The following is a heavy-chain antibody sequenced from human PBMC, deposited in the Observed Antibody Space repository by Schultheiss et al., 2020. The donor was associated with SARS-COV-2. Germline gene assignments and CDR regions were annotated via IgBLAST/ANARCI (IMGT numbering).Heavy chain of an antibody. Sequence: GGSLRLSCEVSTFTFSNYAMYWVRQAPDKGLEWVAAFSYDGSNTSYADSVKGRFTIFRDNSKNTLYLQMNSLRAEDTAVYYCARDWGQWGSNDYWGQGTLVTVSS. D-gene: IGHD3-16*01. V-gene: IGHV3-30*04. J-gene: IGHJ4*02. CDR2: FSYDGSNT. CDR3: ARDWGQWGSNDY. CDR1: TFTFSNYA.